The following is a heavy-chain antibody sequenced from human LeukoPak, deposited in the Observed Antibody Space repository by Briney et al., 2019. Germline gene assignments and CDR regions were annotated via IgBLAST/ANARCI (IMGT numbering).Heavy chain of an antibody. Sequence: GGSLRLSCAASGFTFSSYSMNWVRQAPGKGLVWVSRINSDGSSTSYADSVKGRFTISRDNAKNTLYLQMNSLRAEDTAVYYCAREGGDYYDSSGYYLNWGQGTLVTVSS. CDR2: INSDGSST. CDR3: AREGGDYYDSSGYYLN. V-gene: IGHV3-74*01. D-gene: IGHD3-22*01. J-gene: IGHJ4*02. CDR1: GFTFSSYS.